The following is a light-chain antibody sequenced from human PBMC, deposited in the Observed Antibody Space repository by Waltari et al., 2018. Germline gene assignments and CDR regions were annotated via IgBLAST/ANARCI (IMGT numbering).Light chain of an antibody. V-gene: IGKV2-28*01. CDR3: MQAAQTPLT. CDR1: QSLLNSTGNTS. J-gene: IGKJ1*01. CDR2: LGS. Sequence: DIVMTQSPLSLPVTPGEPASISCRSSQSLLNSTGNTSLDWYLQRPGQSPQLLIYLGSNRASGVPDRFSGSGSGTDFTLKISRVEAEDVGVYYCMQAAQTPLTFGQGTKVEIK.